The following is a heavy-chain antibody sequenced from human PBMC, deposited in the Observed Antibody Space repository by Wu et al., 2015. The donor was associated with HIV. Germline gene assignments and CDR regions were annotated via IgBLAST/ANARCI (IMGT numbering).Heavy chain of an antibody. CDR2: INPNSGGT. CDR3: ARDMVDYYDSSGFSY. Sequence: QVQLVQSGAEVKKPGASVKVSCKASGYTFTGYYMHWVRQAPGQGLEWMGWINPNSGGTNYAQKFQGRVTMTRDTSISTAYMELSRLRSDDTAVYYCARDMVDYYDSSGFSYWGQGTLVTVSS. J-gene: IGHJ4*02. D-gene: IGHD3-22*01. V-gene: IGHV1-2*02. CDR1: GYTFTGYY.